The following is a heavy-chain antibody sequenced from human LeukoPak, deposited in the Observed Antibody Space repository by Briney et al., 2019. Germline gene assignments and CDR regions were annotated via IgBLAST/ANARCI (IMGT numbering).Heavy chain of an antibody. J-gene: IGHJ6*02. CDR1: GYTLTELS. V-gene: IGHV1-24*01. D-gene: IGHD5-12*01. CDR2: FDPEDGET. Sequence: ASVKVSCKVSGYTLTELSMHWVRQAPGKGLEWMGGFDPEDGETIYAQKFQGRVTMTEDTSTDTAYMELSSLRSEDTAVYYCATGSSGYDGGGAYYYYGMDVWGQGTTVTVSS. CDR3: ATGSSGYDGGGAYYYYGMDV.